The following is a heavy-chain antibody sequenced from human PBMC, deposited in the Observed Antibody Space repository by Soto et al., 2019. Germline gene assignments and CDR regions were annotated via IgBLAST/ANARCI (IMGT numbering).Heavy chain of an antibody. CDR1: GFTVSSKY. J-gene: IGHJ4*01. D-gene: IGHD3-10*01. V-gene: IGHV3-66*01. Sequence: GGSLRLSCAASGFTVSSKYMNWVRQAPGKGLEWVSLINTDGNTHYAGSVNGRFAISRDNSKNTLYLQMDSLRVDDTAVYYCARSSGDYINSRELDYWGRGTLVTVSS. CDR3: ARSSGDYINSRELDY. CDR2: INTDGNT.